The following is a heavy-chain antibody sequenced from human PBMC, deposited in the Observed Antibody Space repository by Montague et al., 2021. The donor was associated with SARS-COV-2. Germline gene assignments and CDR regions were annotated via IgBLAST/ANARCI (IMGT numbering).Heavy chain of an antibody. J-gene: IGHJ5*02. Sequence: TLSLTCTVSGVSISSGTYYWSWIRQPAGKGLEWIGRVYTSGSTNYNPSLESRATLSVDTSKNQFSLKLRSVTAADTAVYFCATPGLSGTSCFDPWGQGTLVAVSS. CDR1: GVSISSGTYY. CDR2: VYTSGST. V-gene: IGHV4-61*02. CDR3: ATPGLSGTSCFDP. D-gene: IGHD1-26*01.